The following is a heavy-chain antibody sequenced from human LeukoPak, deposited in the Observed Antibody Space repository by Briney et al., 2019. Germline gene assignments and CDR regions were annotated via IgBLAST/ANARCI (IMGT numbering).Heavy chain of an antibody. CDR2: INPNSGGT. V-gene: IGHV1-2*02. CDR1: GYTFTGYY. CDR3: AREGYCSGGNCPVAY. J-gene: IGHJ4*02. D-gene: IGHD2-15*01. Sequence: GASVKVSCKASGYTFTGYYMHWVRQAPGQGLEWMGWINPNSGGTNYAQKFQGRVTMTRDTSISTAYMELSRLRSDDTAIYYCAREGYCSGGNCPVAYWGQGTLVTVSS.